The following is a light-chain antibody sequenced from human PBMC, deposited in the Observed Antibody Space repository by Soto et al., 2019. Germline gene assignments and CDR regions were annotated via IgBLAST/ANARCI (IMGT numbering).Light chain of an antibody. Sequence: DIQMTQSPSSLSASVGDRVTITCQASQDINTYLNWYQQKPGKAPKLLIYDASKLETGVPSRLSGVGSGTDFTLIVTRLQPEEIATDFCQQSDNLLLTFGGGTKVEL. J-gene: IGKJ4*01. CDR1: QDINTY. CDR3: QQSDNLLLT. V-gene: IGKV1-33*01. CDR2: DAS.